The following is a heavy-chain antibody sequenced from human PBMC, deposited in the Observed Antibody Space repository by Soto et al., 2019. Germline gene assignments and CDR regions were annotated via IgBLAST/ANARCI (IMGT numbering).Heavy chain of an antibody. J-gene: IGHJ3*02. V-gene: IGHV5-10-1*01. CDR2: IDPSDSYT. CDR1: GYSFTSYW. Sequence: GESLKISCKGSGYSFTSYWISWVRQMPGKGLEWMGRIDPSDSYTNYSPSFQGLVTISADKSISTAYLQWSSLKASDTTMYYCARRPYDSSGYYSLAFDIWGQGTMVTVSS. CDR3: ARRPYDSSGYYSLAFDI. D-gene: IGHD3-22*01.